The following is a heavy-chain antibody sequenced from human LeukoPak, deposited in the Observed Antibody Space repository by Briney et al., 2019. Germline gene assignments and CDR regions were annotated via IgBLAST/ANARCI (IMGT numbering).Heavy chain of an antibody. CDR3: ARDDFVVVVAATPGDY. Sequence: GGSLRLSCAASGFTFSSYSRNWVRQAPGKGLEWISSISSSSSYIYYADSVKGRFTISRDNAKNLLYLQMNSLRAEDTAVYYCARDDFVVVVAATPGDYWGQGTLVTVSS. V-gene: IGHV3-21*01. D-gene: IGHD2-15*01. CDR2: ISSSSSYI. CDR1: GFTFSSYS. J-gene: IGHJ4*02.